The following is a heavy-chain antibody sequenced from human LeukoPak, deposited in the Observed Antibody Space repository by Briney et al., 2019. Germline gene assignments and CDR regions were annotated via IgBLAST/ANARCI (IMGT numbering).Heavy chain of an antibody. Sequence: SETLSLTCTVSGGSIGGNSYWSWIRQPPGKGPERIGHISNSGSTYYSPSLSSRVTISLDTSKNQFSLKLRSVTAADTAVYYCARGGASSIPLDYWGRGTLVTVSS. CDR1: GGSIGGNSY. V-gene: IGHV4-61*01. CDR2: ISNSGST. CDR3: ARGGASSIPLDY. J-gene: IGHJ4*02. D-gene: IGHD1-26*01.